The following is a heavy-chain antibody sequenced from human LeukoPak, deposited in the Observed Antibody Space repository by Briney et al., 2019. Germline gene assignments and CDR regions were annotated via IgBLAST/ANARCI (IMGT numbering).Heavy chain of an antibody. J-gene: IGHJ6*02. CDR1: GGSISSGGYY. Sequence: SETLSLTCTVSGGSISSGGYYWGWLRQDPGTGLEWVGYIYYSGSTYYNPSLKSRVTISVDTSKNQFSLKLSSVTAADTAVYYCARDRGGSGYDLYYYYGMDVWGQGTTVTVSS. D-gene: IGHD5-12*01. V-gene: IGHV4-31*03. CDR3: ARDRGGSGYDLYYYYGMDV. CDR2: IYYSGST.